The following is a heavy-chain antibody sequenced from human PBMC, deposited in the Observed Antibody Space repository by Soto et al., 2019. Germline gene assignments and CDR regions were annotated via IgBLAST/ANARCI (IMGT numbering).Heavy chain of an antibody. Sequence: XETLSLTCTVSGGSISSYYWSWIRQPPGKGLDWIGYIYYSGSTNYNPSLKSRVTISVDTSKNQFSLKLSSVTAADTAVYYCARERKYYYGSGSSYSGYYGMDVWGQGTTVTVSS. CDR3: ARERKYYYGSGSSYSGYYGMDV. J-gene: IGHJ6*02. D-gene: IGHD3-10*01. CDR2: IYYSGST. V-gene: IGHV4-59*01. CDR1: GGSISSYY.